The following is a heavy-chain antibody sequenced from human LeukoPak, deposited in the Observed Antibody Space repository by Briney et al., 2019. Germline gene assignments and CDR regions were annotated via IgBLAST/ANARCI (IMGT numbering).Heavy chain of an antibody. CDR1: GFTFSSYG. CDR2: IRYDGSNK. Sequence: GGSLRLSCAASGFTFSSYGMHWVRQAPGKGLEWVAFIRYDGSNKYYADSVKGRFTISRDNSKNTLYLQMNSLRAEDTAVYYCAKDGHYGSGVLDAEIFDYGGQGTLVTVSS. J-gene: IGHJ4*02. D-gene: IGHD3-10*01. CDR3: AKDGHYGSGVLDAEIFDY. V-gene: IGHV3-30*02.